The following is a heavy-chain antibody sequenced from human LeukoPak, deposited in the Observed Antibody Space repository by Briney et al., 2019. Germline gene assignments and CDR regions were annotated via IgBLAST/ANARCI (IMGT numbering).Heavy chain of an antibody. J-gene: IGHJ6*03. V-gene: IGHV1-46*01. Sequence: ASVKVSCKASGYTFTSYYMNWVRQAPGQGLEWMGIINPSGGSTSYAQKFQGRVTMTRDMSTSTAYMELSSLRSEDTAVYYCARDYYYYYDYMDVWGKGTTVTVSS. CDR3: ARDYYYYYDYMDV. CDR1: GYTFTSYY. CDR2: INPSGGST.